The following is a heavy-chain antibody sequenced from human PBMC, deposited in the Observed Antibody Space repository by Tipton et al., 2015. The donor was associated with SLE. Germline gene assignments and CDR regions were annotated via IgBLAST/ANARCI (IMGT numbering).Heavy chain of an antibody. CDR3: ARRPANNSQFDS. CDR2: GFASGTT. D-gene: IGHD2-15*01. V-gene: IGHV4-61*02. Sequence: TLSLTCTVSGGSIDTTTYFWNWIRQPAGKGLEWIGRGFASGTTDYNPSLKSRVTMSVDTSKNQFSLSLSSVTAADTAVYYCARRPANNSQFDSWGQGTLVTVSS. CDR1: GGSIDTTTYF. J-gene: IGHJ4*02.